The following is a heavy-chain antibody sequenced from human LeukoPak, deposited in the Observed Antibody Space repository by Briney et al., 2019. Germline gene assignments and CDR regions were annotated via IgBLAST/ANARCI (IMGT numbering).Heavy chain of an antibody. V-gene: IGHV3-21*01. J-gene: IGHJ4*02. CDR2: ISISSSYI. CDR1: GFTFSSYS. Sequence: GGSLRLSCAASGFTFSSYSMNWVRQAPGKGLEWVSSISISSSYIYYADSLKGRFTISRDNAKKSLYLQMNSLRAEDTAVYYCARDPGRAVAGYFAYGGQGTLVTVSS. D-gene: IGHD6-19*01. CDR3: ARDPGRAVAGYFAY.